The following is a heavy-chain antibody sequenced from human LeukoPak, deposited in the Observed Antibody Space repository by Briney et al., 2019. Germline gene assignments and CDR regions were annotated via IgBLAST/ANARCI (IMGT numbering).Heavy chain of an antibody. D-gene: IGHD6-6*01. CDR3: ARTGSSSSLFFFDY. CDR1: GFTFSSYS. Sequence: GGSPRLSCAASGFTFSSYSMNWVRQAPGKGLEWVSSISSSSSYIYYADSVKGRFTISRDNAKNSLYLQMNSLRAEDTAVYYCARTGSSSSLFFFDYWGQGTLVTVSS. J-gene: IGHJ4*02. CDR2: ISSSSSYI. V-gene: IGHV3-21*01.